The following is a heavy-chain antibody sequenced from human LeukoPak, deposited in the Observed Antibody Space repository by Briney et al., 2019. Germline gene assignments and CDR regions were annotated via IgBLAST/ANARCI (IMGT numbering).Heavy chain of an antibody. J-gene: IGHJ4*02. Sequence: PGGSLRLSCAASGFTFSSYSMNWVRQAPGKGLEWVSSISSSSSYIYYADSVKGRFTISRDNAKNSLYLQMNSLRAEDTAVYYCARDRDRYCSSTSCLALDYWGQGTLVTVSS. CDR3: ARDRDRYCSSTSCLALDY. CDR1: GFTFSSYS. V-gene: IGHV3-21*01. CDR2: ISSSSSYI. D-gene: IGHD2-2*01.